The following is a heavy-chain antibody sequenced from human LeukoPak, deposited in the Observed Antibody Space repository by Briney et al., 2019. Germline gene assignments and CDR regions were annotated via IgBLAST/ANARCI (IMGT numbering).Heavy chain of an antibody. Sequence: GGSLRLSCAASGFTFSSYWMHWVRQAPGKGLEWVSSISSSSSYIYYADSVKGRFTISRDNSKNTLYLQMNSLRAEDTAVYYCAREGSSITIFGVVIPSWFDPWGQGTLVTVSS. D-gene: IGHD3-3*01. J-gene: IGHJ5*02. CDR1: GFTFSSYW. CDR2: ISSSSSYI. CDR3: AREGSSITIFGVVIPSWFDP. V-gene: IGHV3-21*04.